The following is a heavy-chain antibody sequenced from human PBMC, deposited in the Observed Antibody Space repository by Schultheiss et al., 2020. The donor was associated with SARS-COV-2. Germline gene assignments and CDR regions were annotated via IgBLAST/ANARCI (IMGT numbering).Heavy chain of an antibody. CDR1: GYTFTSYY. CDR3: ARGDIVVVVAATVGAFDI. V-gene: IGHV1-46*01. J-gene: IGHJ3*02. CDR2: IIPIFGTA. D-gene: IGHD2-15*01. Sequence: ASVKVSCKASGYTFTSYYMHWVRQAPGQGLEWMGGIIPIFGTANYAQKFQGRVTMTTDTSTSTAYMELRSLRSDDTAVYYCARGDIVVVVAATVGAFDIWGQGTMVTVSS.